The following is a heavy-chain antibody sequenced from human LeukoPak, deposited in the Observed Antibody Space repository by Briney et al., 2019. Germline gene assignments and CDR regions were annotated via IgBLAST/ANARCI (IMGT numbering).Heavy chain of an antibody. J-gene: IGHJ3*02. CDR2: INPNSGGT. CDR1: GYTFTGYY. Sequence: ASVKVSCKASGYTFTGYYMHWVRQAPGQGLEWMGWINPNSGGTNYAQKFQGRVTMTRDTSISTAYMELSRLRSDDTAVYYCAAPSDSSGQSDAFDIWGQGTMVTVSS. D-gene: IGHD3-22*01. V-gene: IGHV1-2*02. CDR3: AAPSDSSGQSDAFDI.